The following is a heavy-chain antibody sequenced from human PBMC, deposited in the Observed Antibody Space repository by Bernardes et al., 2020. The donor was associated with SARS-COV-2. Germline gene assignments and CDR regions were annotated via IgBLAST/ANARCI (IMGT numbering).Heavy chain of an antibody. CDR2: ISAYNGNT. CDR3: ERVWLPGNWFDP. J-gene: IGHJ5*02. Sequence: ASVKVACKSSGYTFTSYFISWVRQAPGQGLEWMGWISAYNGNTNYAQKLQGRVTMTTDTSTSTAYMELRGLRSDDTAVYYLERVWLPGNWFDPWGQGTLVTVSS. CDR1: GYTFTSYF. D-gene: IGHD3-10*01. V-gene: IGHV1-18*01.